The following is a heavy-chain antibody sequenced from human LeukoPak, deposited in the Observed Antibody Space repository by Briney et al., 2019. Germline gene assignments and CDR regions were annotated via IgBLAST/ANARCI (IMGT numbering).Heavy chain of an antibody. J-gene: IGHJ5*02. CDR3: AGSSHQRNWFDP. CDR2: VHSSGGVI. CDR1: GYTFTSDY. Sequence: SVKVSFKASGYTFTSDYMNWVRQAPGQGLEWMGIVHSSGGVIRYAQEFQGRVTVTRDTSTSTVYMELSSLRSEDTAVYYCAGSSHQRNWFDPWGQGTLVIVSS. V-gene: IGHV1-46*01. D-gene: IGHD1-26*01.